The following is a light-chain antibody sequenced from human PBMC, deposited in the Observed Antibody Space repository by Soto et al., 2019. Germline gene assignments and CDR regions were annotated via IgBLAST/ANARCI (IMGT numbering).Light chain of an antibody. V-gene: IGLV2-14*01. CDR1: SSDVGGYNY. J-gene: IGLJ1*01. CDR3: SSYTSSSTLYV. CDR2: EVS. Sequence: QSALTQPASVSGSPGQPITISCTGTSSDVGGYNYVSWYQQHPGKAPKLVIYEVSNRPSGVSNRFSGSKSGNTASLTISGLQAEDEADYYCSSYTSSSTLYVFGTGTKVTVL.